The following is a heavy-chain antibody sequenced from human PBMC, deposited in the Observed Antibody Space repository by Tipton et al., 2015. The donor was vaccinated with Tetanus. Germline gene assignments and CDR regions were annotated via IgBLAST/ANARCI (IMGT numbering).Heavy chain of an antibody. CDR2: IDPNSGDT. Sequence: QLVQSGAELKKPGASVKVSCTASGYTFTGYYMYWVRQAPGQGLGWVGWIDPNSGDTIYAQNFQGRVTMTRDTSISTVYMELSRLRSDDTAVYYCARDRGDYIYYGMDVWGPGTTVTVSS. V-gene: IGHV1-2*02. CDR3: ARDRGDYIYYGMDV. D-gene: IGHD3-22*01. CDR1: GYTFTGYY. J-gene: IGHJ6*02.